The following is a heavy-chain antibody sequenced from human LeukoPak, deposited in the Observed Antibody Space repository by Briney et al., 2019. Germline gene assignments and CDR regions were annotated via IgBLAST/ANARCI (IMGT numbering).Heavy chain of an antibody. J-gene: IGHJ4*02. V-gene: IGHV3-48*02. CDR2: ISSSSSTI. CDR3: ARDHDFWSGYYTNYFDY. CDR1: GFTFSSYS. Sequence: PGGSLRLSCAASGFTFSSYSMNWVRQAPGKGLEWVSYISSSSSTIYYADSVKGRFTISRDNAKNSLYLQMNSLRDEDTAVYYWARDHDFWSGYYTNYFDYWGQGTLVTVSS. D-gene: IGHD3-3*01.